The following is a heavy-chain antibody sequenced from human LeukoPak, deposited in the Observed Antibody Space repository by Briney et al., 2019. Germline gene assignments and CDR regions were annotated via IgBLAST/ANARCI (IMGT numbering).Heavy chain of an antibody. CDR2: ISSSGDTI. CDR3: ARGSAGWYRTPFDY. D-gene: IGHD6-19*01. CDR1: GFTLRTYE. J-gene: IGHJ4*02. V-gene: IGHV3-48*03. Sequence: GGSLRLSCVASGFTLRTYEMNWVRQAPGKGLECISYISSSGDTIYYADSVKGRFTISRDNAENSLYLQMNSLRADDAAVYYCARGSAGWYRTPFDYWGQGSLVAVSS.